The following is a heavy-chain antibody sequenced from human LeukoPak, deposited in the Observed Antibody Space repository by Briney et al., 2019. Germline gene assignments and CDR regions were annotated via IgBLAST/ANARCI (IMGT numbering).Heavy chain of an antibody. Sequence: GGSLRLSCAAFGFTVSNNYMSWVRQAPGKGLEWVSVVDSSDNTYYADSVKGRFTISRDNSKNTLYLQLNSLRAEDTAMYYCARSPWAIFSYYFADWGQGTLLTVSS. V-gene: IGHV3-53*01. CDR2: VDSSDNT. CDR1: GFTVSNNY. J-gene: IGHJ4*02. D-gene: IGHD2/OR15-2a*01. CDR3: ARSPWAIFSYYFAD.